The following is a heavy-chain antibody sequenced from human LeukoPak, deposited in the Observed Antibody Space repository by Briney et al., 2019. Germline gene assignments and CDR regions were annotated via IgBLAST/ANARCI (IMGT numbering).Heavy chain of an antibody. CDR3: ARDVGYCSSTSCHPAGFDY. Sequence: GGSLRLSCAASGFTFSNYWMSWVRQAPGKGLEWVVNIREDGSEKYYVDSVKGQFTISRDNAKNSLFLQMDSLRAEDTAVYYCARDVGYCSSTSCHPAGFDYWGQGTLVTVSS. V-gene: IGHV3-7*01. CDR2: IREDGSEK. CDR1: GFTFSNYW. D-gene: IGHD2-2*01. J-gene: IGHJ4*02.